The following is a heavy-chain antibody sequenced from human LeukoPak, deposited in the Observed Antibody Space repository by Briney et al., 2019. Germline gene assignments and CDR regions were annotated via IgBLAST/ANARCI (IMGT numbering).Heavy chain of an antibody. D-gene: IGHD3-10*01. CDR2: KSYDGSNK. J-gene: IGHJ4*02. CDR1: GFTFSSYA. CDR3: AKEASDLHGDYFDY. Sequence: PGGSLRLSCAASGFTFSSYAMHWVRQAPGKGLEWVAVKSYDGSNKYYADSVKGRFTISRDNSKNTLYLQMNSLRAEDTAMYYCAKEASDLHGDYFDYWGQGTLVTVSS. V-gene: IGHV3-30-3*01.